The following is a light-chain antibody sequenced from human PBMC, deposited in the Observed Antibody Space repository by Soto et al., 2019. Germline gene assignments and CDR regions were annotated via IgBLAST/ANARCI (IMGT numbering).Light chain of an antibody. Sequence: DIQLTQSPSFLSASVGDRVTITCRASQGISSYLAWYQQKPGKAPKLLIYAASPLQSGVPSRFNGSGSGTEYTLPISSLQPEDFATYYCQQLNSYPHAFGGGTKVEIK. CDR1: QGISSY. J-gene: IGKJ4*01. CDR3: QQLNSYPHA. CDR2: AAS. V-gene: IGKV1-9*01.